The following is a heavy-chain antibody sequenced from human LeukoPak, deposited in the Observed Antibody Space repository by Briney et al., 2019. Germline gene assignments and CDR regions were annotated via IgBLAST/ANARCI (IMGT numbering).Heavy chain of an antibody. J-gene: IGHJ6*03. V-gene: IGHV1-69*05. D-gene: IGHD4-23*01. CDR2: IIPIFGTA. Sequence: ASVKVSCKASGGTFSSYAISWVRQAPGQGLEWMGGIIPIFGTANYAQKFQGRVTITTDESTSTAYMELSSLRSEDTAVYYCARERPYGGNPDAPNYYMDVWGKGTTVTVSS. CDR3: ARERPYGGNPDAPNYYMDV. CDR1: GGTFSSYA.